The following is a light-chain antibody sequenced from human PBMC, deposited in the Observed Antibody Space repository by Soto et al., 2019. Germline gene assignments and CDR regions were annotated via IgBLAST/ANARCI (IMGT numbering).Light chain of an antibody. Sequence: QSALTQPPSVSAAPGQTVTISCSGSSSNIGNEYVSWFQQLPGTAPKLLIYDNDKRPSGIPDRFSGSKSGTSATLGITGLQTGDEADYYCGAWDSRLSAVVFGGGTQLTVL. CDR2: DND. CDR1: SSNIGNEY. V-gene: IGLV1-51*01. J-gene: IGLJ2*01. CDR3: GAWDSRLSAVV.